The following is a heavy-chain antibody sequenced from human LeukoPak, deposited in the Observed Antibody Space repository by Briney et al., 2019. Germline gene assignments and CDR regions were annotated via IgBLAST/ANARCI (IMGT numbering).Heavy chain of an antibody. J-gene: IGHJ4*02. Sequence: GGSLRLSCAASGFTFSDHYMDWVRQAPGKGLERVGRTRNKANSYTTEYAASVKGRFTISRDDSQNTLYLQMNSLKTEDTAVYYCARGAAAGTDYWGQGTLVTVSS. D-gene: IGHD6-13*01. CDR3: ARGAAAGTDY. CDR2: TRNKANSYTT. CDR1: GFTFSDHY. V-gene: IGHV3-72*01.